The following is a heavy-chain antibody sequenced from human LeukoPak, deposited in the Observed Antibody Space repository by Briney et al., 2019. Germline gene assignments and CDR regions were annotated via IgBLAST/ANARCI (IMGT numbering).Heavy chain of an antibody. CDR2: IWYDGSNK. D-gene: IGHD3-22*01. V-gene: IGHV3-33*01. CDR3: ARDYEESPYDY. J-gene: IGHJ4*02. CDR1: GFTFSSYG. Sequence: GGSLRLSCAASGFTFSSYGMHWVRQAPGKGLEWVAVIWYDGSNKYYADSVKGRFTISRDNSKNTLYLQMNSLRAEDTAVYYCARDYEESPYDYWGQGTLVTVSS.